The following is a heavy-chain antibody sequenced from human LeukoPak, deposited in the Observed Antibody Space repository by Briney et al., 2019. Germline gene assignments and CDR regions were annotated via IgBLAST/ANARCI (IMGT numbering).Heavy chain of an antibody. CDR3: AKGLYYDILTGLDLFDY. D-gene: IGHD3-9*01. CDR1: GFTFDDYA. Sequence: GGSLRLSCAASGFTFDDYAMHWVRQAPGKGLEWVSGISWNSGSIGYADSVKGRFTISRDNAKNSLYLQMNSLRAEDTALYYCAKGLYYDILTGLDLFDYWGQGTLVTVSS. CDR2: ISWNSGSI. V-gene: IGHV3-9*01. J-gene: IGHJ4*02.